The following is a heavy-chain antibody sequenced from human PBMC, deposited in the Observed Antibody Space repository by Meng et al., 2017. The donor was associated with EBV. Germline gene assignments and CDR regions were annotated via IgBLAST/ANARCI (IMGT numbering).Heavy chain of an antibody. CDR2: IYCDDDK. Sequence: QICLKSSGPTLVKPTQTLTLTCTFSGFSLSTRGVGVGWIRQPPGKALEWLALIYCDDDKRYSPSLKSRLTITKDTSKNQVVLTMTNMDPVDAATYYCAHIIAARPFDYWGQGTLVTVSS. J-gene: IGHJ4*02. CDR3: AHIIAARPFDY. D-gene: IGHD6-6*01. V-gene: IGHV2-5*02. CDR1: GFSLSTRGVG.